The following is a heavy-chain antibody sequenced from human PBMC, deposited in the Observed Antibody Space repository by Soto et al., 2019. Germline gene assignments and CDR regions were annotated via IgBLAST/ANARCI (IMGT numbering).Heavy chain of an antibody. Sequence: QVQLVESGGGVVQPGRSLRLSCAASGFTFTNYPMHWVRQAPGKGLEWVAVVSHDGSNTYYADSVKGRFTISRDNSKNTLYLQLNRLRTEDTAGFYCAREKTVGGIRLDNWGQGTLVTVSS. D-gene: IGHD1-26*01. CDR3: AREKTVGGIRLDN. CDR1: GFTFTNYP. J-gene: IGHJ4*02. V-gene: IGHV3-30-3*01. CDR2: VSHDGSNT.